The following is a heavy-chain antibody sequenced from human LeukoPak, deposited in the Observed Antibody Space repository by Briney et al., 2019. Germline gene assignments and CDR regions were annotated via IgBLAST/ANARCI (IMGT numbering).Heavy chain of an antibody. Sequence: ASVKVSCKASGYTFTDYYIHWVRQAPGQGPEWMGWINPNTGGTNFALKFQGRVTMTRDTSISTTAYMEVSVLRSDDTAVYYCARDRGSGDFDAFDIWGQGTMVTVSS. D-gene: IGHD4-17*01. CDR3: ARDRGSGDFDAFDI. J-gene: IGHJ3*02. V-gene: IGHV1-2*02. CDR1: GYTFTDYY. CDR2: INPNTGGT.